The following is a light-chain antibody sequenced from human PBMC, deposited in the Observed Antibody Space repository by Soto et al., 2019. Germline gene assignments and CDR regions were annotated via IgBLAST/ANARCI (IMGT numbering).Light chain of an antibody. CDR1: QRISSY. V-gene: IGKV1-39*01. Sequence: DIQMTQSPSSLSASVGDRVTITCRASQRISSYLNWYQQKPGKAPKLMIYAASSLQSGVPSRFSGSGSGTDFTLTISRLQPEDVATYYCQQSYSTPITFGPGNKVDLK. CDR2: AAS. J-gene: IGKJ3*01. CDR3: QQSYSTPIT.